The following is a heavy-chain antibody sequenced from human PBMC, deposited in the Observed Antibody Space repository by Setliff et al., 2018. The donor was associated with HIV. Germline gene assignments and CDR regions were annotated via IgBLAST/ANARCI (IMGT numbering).Heavy chain of an antibody. CDR2: IIPHFDAP. CDR1: GGTFTRSA. V-gene: IGHV1-69*13. CDR3: ASPRLDWSFSHFDY. D-gene: IGHD3-9*01. J-gene: IGHJ4*02. Sequence: SVKVSCKASGGTFTRSAISWVRQDREQGLEWMGAIIPHFDAPQYAQKFQGRVTITADQSTSTAYMELSGLTSEDTAVYYCASPRLDWSFSHFDYWGQGTPVTVSS.